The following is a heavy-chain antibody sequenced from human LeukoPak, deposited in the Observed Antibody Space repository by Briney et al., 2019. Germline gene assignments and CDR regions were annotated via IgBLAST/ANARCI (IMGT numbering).Heavy chain of an antibody. Sequence: ASVKVSCKVSGYTLTELSMHWVRQAPGKGLEWMGGFDPEDGETIYAQKFQGRVTMTEDTSTDTAYMELSSLRSEDTAVYYCATYYYDSSGYIARGYYYGMDVWGQGTTVTVSS. CDR3: ATYYYDSSGYIARGYYYGMDV. CDR2: FDPEDGET. J-gene: IGHJ6*02. D-gene: IGHD3-22*01. V-gene: IGHV1-24*01. CDR1: GYTLTELS.